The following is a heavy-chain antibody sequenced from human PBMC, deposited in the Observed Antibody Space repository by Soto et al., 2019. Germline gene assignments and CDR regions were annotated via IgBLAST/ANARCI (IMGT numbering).Heavy chain of an antibody. Sequence: GGSLRLSCAASGFTVTSYDMSWVRQAPGKGLEWVSGIYSAGDKYYPGSLMGRFTISRDNVENSLYLDMNSLRAGDTAVYYCVRGHCTSMNCYGLGNPTSGTENIYGVDVWGQGTSVTVSS. CDR1: GFTVTSYD. CDR2: IYSAGDK. D-gene: IGHD1-1*01. V-gene: IGHV3-13*04. CDR3: VRGHCTSMNCYGLGNPTSGTENIYGVDV. J-gene: IGHJ6*02.